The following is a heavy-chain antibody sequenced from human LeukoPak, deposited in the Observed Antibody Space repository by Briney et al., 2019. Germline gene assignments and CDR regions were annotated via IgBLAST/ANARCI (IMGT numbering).Heavy chain of an antibody. CDR2: ISSSSSYI. CDR1: GFTFSSYS. Sequence: GGSLRLSCAASGFTFSSYSMNWVRQAPGKGLEWVSSISSSSSYIYYADSAKGRFTISRDNAKNSLYLQMNSLRAEDTAVYHCAREVASSSWAYYFDYWGQGTLVTVSS. J-gene: IGHJ4*02. CDR3: AREVASSSWAYYFDY. D-gene: IGHD6-13*01. V-gene: IGHV3-21*01.